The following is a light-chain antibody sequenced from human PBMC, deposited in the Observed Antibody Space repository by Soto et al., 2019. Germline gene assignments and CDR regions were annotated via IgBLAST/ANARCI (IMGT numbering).Light chain of an antibody. J-gene: IGLJ2*01. CDR1: SSSIGAGYD. V-gene: IGLV1-40*01. CDR3: QSYDRSLTGVV. CDR2: SNN. Sequence: QPVLTQPPSVSGAPGQRVTISCTGTSSSIGAGYDVHWYQQLPGTAPKLLIYSNNNRPSGVPDRFSGSKSGTSASLAITGLQAEDEADYYCQSYDRSLTGVVFGGGTQLTVL.